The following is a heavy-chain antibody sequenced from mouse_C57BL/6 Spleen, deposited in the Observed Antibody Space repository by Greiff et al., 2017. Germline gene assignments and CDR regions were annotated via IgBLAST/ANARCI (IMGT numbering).Heavy chain of an antibody. CDR1: GYTFTSYG. J-gene: IGHJ2*01. V-gene: IGHV1-81*01. Sequence: VKLMESGAELARPGASVKLSCKASGYTFTSYGISWVKQRTGQGLEWIGEIYPRSGNTYYNEKFKGKATLTADKSSSTAYMELRSLTSEDSAVYFCARFDLIDGGYWGQGTTLTVSS. D-gene: IGHD2-4*01. CDR2: IYPRSGNT. CDR3: ARFDLIDGGY.